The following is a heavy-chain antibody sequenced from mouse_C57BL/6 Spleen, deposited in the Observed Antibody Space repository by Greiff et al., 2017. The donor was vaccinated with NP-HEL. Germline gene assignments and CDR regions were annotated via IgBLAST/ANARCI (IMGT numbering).Heavy chain of an antibody. CDR1: GYTFTDYE. V-gene: IGHV1-15*01. Sequence: QVQLKESGAELVRPGASVTLSCKASGYTFTDYEMHWVKQTPVHGLEWIGAIDPETGGTAYNQKFKGKAILTADKSSSTAYMELRSLTSEDSAVYYCTSPLLWDYAMDYWGQGTSVTVSS. D-gene: IGHD2-1*01. J-gene: IGHJ4*01. CDR3: TSPLLWDYAMDY. CDR2: IDPETGGT.